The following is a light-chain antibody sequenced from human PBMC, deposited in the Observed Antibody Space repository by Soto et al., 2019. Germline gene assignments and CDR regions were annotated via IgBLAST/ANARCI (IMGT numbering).Light chain of an antibody. CDR3: QWYSGSQT. J-gene: IGKJ4*01. CDR1: QSVNSLY. CDR2: GAS. Sequence: EIVLTQSPGTLSLSPGERATLSCRASQSVNSLYLAWYQQKPGQAPRLLIYGASSRATGIPDRFSGCGSGTDFTLTISRLEPEDFAVYYCQWYSGSQTFGGGTKVEIK. V-gene: IGKV3-20*01.